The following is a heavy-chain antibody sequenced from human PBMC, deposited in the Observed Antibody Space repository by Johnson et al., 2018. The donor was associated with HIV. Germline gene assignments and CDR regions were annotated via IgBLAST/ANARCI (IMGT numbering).Heavy chain of an antibody. CDR1: GFTFSSYG. V-gene: IGHV3-30*02. CDR3: AKDLGVTGPGAFDI. Sequence: QVQLVESGGGVVQPGGSLRLSCAASGFTFSSYGMHWVRQAPGKGLEWVTFIRYDGSNKYYADSVKGRFTISRDNSKNTLYLQMSSLRAEDTAVYYCAKDLGVTGPGAFDIWGQGTMVTVS. CDR2: IRYDGSNK. D-gene: IGHD2-21*02. J-gene: IGHJ3*02.